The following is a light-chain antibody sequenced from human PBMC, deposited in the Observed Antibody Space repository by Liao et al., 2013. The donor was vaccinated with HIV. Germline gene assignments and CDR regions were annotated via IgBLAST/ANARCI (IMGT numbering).Light chain of an antibody. Sequence: SYELTQPPSVSVAPGKTAGISCGGNNVGSTSVHWYQQKPGQAPVLVIYYDSDRPSGIPERFSASNSGNTATLTISRVEAGDEADYYCQVWDSTTDHFVFGTGTKVTVL. CDR3: QVWDSTTDHFV. CDR1: NVGSTS. J-gene: IGLJ1*01. V-gene: IGLV3-21*04. CDR2: YDS.